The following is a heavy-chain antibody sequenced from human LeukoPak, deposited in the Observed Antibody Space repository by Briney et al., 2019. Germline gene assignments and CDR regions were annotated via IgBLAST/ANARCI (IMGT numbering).Heavy chain of an antibody. CDR2: IYYSGTT. V-gene: IGHV4-59*01. CDR3: ARDNSGYCSGGSCYHFDY. CDR1: GGSISSYY. D-gene: IGHD2-15*01. Sequence: SETLSLTCTVSGGSISSYYWSWIRQPPGKALEWIGYIYYSGTTNYNPSLKSRVTTSVDTSKNQFSLKLSSVTAADTAVYYCARDNSGYCSGGSCYHFDYWGQGALVTVSS. J-gene: IGHJ4*02.